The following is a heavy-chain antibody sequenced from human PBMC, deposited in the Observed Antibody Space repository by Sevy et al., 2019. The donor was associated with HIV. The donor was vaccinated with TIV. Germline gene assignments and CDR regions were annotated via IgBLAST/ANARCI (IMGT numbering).Heavy chain of an antibody. CDR2: ISYDGSKT. Sequence: GGSLRLSCAASGFTFSRNGMHWVRQAPGQGLEWMAGISYDGSKTYSADSVKGRFTKSRDNSKNTLYLQMSSLRAEDTAVYYCARVGPGDSGYFDYWGQGSLVIVSS. J-gene: IGHJ4*02. CDR3: ARVGPGDSGYFDY. D-gene: IGHD1-26*01. V-gene: IGHV3-30*03. CDR1: GFTFSRNG.